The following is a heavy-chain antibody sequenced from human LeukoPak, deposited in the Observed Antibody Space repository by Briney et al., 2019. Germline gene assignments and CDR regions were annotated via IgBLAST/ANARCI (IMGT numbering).Heavy chain of an antibody. CDR1: GGSFSGYY. J-gene: IGHJ5*02. D-gene: IGHD3-10*01. Sequence: SETLSLTCAVYGGSFSGYYWSWIRQPPGKGLEWIGEINHSGSTIYNPSLKSRVTISVDTSKNQFSLKLSSVTAADTAVYYCARRVRGVITYNWFDPWGQGTLVTVSS. V-gene: IGHV4-34*01. CDR2: INHSGST. CDR3: ARRVRGVITYNWFDP.